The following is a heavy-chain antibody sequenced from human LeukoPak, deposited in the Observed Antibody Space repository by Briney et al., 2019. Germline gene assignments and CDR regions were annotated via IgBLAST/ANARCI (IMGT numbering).Heavy chain of an antibody. CDR3: ARGPYSSGWYYFDY. V-gene: IGHV3-74*01. D-gene: IGHD6-19*01. J-gene: IGHJ4*02. CDR1: GFTFSSYW. CDR2: INSDGSST. Sequence: GGSLRPSCAASGFTFSSYWMHWVRQAPGKGLVCVSRINSDGSSTSYADSVKGRFTISRDNAKNTLYLQMNSLRAEDTAVYYCARGPYSSGWYYFDYWGQGTLVTVSS.